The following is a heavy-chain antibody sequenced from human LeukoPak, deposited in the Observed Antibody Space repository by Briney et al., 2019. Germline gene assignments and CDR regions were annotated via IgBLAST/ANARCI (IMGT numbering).Heavy chain of an antibody. J-gene: IGHJ5*02. D-gene: IGHD2-2*01. V-gene: IGHV1-2*02. Sequence: ASVKVSCKASGYTFTSYGISWVRQAPGQGLEWMGWINPNSGGTNYAQKFQGRVTMTRDTSISTASMELSRLRSDDTAVYYCASSQRGVVPAASWFDPWGQGTLVTVSS. CDR3: ASSQRGVVPAASWFDP. CDR2: INPNSGGT. CDR1: GYTFTSYG.